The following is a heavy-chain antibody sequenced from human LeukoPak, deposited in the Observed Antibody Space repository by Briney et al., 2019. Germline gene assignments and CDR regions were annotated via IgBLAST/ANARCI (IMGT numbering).Heavy chain of an antibody. CDR3: ASSSGWNY. CDR1: GFTFSSYA. D-gene: IGHD6-19*01. CDR2: ISSSSSYI. Sequence: GGSLRLSCAASGFTFSSYAMSWVRQAPGKGLEWVSSISSSSSYIYYADSVKGRFTISRDNAKNSLYLQMNSLRAEDTAVYYCASSSGWNYWGQGTLVTVSS. V-gene: IGHV3-21*01. J-gene: IGHJ4*02.